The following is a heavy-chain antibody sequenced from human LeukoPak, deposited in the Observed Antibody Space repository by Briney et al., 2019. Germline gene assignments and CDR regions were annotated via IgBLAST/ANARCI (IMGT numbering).Heavy chain of an antibody. D-gene: IGHD3-22*01. J-gene: IGHJ4*02. CDR3: ARDLRGYYTFDY. Sequence: GGSLRLSCAASGFTFSSYWMSWVRKAPGKGLEWVANIKQEGSEKYYVDSVKGRFTISRDNAKNSLYLQMNSLRAEDTAVYYCARDLRGYYTFDYWGQGTLVTVSS. V-gene: IGHV3-7*01. CDR2: IKQEGSEK. CDR1: GFTFSSYW.